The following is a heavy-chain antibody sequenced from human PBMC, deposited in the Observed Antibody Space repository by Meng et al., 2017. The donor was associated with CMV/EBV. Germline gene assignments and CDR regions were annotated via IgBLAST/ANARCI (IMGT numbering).Heavy chain of an antibody. CDR2: INHSGST. J-gene: IGHJ4*02. CDR3: ARYLGWSEYYYDSSGPSGLGYFDY. D-gene: IGHD3-22*01. CDR1: GGSFSGYY. V-gene: IGHV4-34*01. Sequence: SETLSLTCAVYGGSFSGYYWSWIRQPPGKGLEWIGEINHSGSTNYNPSLKSRVTISVDTSKNQFSLKLSSVTAADTAVYYCARYLGWSEYYYDSSGPSGLGYFDYWGQGTLVTVSS.